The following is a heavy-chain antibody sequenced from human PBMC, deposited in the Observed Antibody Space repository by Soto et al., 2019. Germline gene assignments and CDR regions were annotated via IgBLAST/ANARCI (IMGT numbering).Heavy chain of an antibody. CDR2: IYYSGST. D-gene: IGHD3-22*01. Sequence: SETLSLTCTVSGGSISSGDYYWSWIRQPPGKGLEWIGYIYYSGSTYYNPSLKSRVTISVDTSKNQFSLKLSSVTAADTAVYYCGSYYDSSGFDYCGQGTLVTVSS. CDR1: GGSISSGDYY. V-gene: IGHV4-30-4*01. J-gene: IGHJ4*02. CDR3: GSYYDSSGFDY.